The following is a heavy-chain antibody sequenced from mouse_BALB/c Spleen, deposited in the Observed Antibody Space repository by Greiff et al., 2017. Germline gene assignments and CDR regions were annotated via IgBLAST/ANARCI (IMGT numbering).Heavy chain of an antibody. V-gene: IGHV2-9-2*01. J-gene: IGHJ2*01. CDR1: GFSLTSYD. D-gene: IGHD1-1*01. CDR2: IWTGGGT. Sequence: VKLVESGPGLVAPSQSLSITCTVSGFSLTSYDISWIRQPPGKGLEWLGVIWTGGGTNYNSAFMSRLSISKDNSKSQVFLKMNSLQTDDTAIYYCVRDRYYGSDYWGQGTTLTVSS. CDR3: VRDRYYGSDY.